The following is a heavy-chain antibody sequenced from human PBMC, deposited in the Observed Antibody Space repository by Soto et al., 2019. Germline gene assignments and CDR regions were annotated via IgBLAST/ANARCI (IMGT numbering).Heavy chain of an antibody. CDR3: ARDTELPRFWSGYYSPSGYYYMDV. D-gene: IGHD3-3*01. J-gene: IGHJ6*03. CDR2: IKQDGSEK. CDR1: GFTFSSYW. V-gene: IGHV3-7*01. Sequence: GGSLRLSCAASGFTFSSYWMSWVRQAPGKGLEWVANIKQDGSEKYYVDSVKGRFTISRDNAKNSLYLQMNSLRAEDTAVYYCARDTELPRFWSGYYSPSGYYYMDVWGKGTTVAVSS.